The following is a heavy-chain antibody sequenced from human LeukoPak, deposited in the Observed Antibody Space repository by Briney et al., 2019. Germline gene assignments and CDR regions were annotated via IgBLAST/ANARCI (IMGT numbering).Heavy chain of an antibody. CDR1: GGSISSGSYY. V-gene: IGHV4-39*07. CDR2: IYNDGTT. J-gene: IGHJ4*02. Sequence: SETLSLTCTVSGGSISSGSYYWGWIRQPPGKGLEWIGSIYNDGTTYYNTSLKSRVTISVYTSKNQVSLKLSSVTAADTAVYYCARRPSGQVVEDYWGQGTLVTVSS. D-gene: IGHD1-1*01. CDR3: ARRPSGQVVEDY.